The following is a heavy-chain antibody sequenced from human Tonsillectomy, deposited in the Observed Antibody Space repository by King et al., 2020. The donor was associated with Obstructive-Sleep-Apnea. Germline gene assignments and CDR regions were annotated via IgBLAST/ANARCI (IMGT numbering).Heavy chain of an antibody. J-gene: IGHJ4*02. V-gene: IGHV3-21*01. Sequence: EVQLVESGGGLVKPGGSLRLSCAASGFTFSSYSMNWVRQAPGKGLEWVSSISSSSSYIYYADSVKGRFTISRDNAKNSLYLQMNSLRAEYTAVYYCARPGLRYFDWLPSHWGQGTLVTVSS. CDR2: ISSSSSYI. CDR3: ARPGLRYFDWLPSH. CDR1: GFTFSSYS. D-gene: IGHD3-9*01.